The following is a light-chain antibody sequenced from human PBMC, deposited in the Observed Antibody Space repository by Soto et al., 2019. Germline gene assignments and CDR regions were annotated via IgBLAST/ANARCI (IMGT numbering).Light chain of an antibody. V-gene: IGKV1-5*01. CDR2: DAS. CDR3: QQYNSYSPWA. J-gene: IGKJ1*01. CDR1: QSVNKW. Sequence: DIQMTQCPSTLSASVGARVTITCRASQSVNKWLAWFQQKPGKVPKLLIFDASTLQTGVPSRFGGGGCGTEFTLTISGLQPYDFATDYCQQYNSYSPWAFGPGTKVDIK.